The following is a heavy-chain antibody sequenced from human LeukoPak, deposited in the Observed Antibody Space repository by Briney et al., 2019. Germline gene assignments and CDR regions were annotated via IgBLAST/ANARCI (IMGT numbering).Heavy chain of an antibody. D-gene: IGHD3-10*01. V-gene: IGHV3-30-3*01. CDR2: ISYDGSNK. CDR3: ARGPSYGSGSFMDY. Sequence: GGSLRLSCAASGFTFSSYAMHWVRQAPGKGLEWVAVISYDGSNKYYADSVEGRFTISRDNSKNTLYLQMNSLRAEDTAVYYCARGPSYGSGSFMDYWGQGTLVTVSS. J-gene: IGHJ4*02. CDR1: GFTFSSYA.